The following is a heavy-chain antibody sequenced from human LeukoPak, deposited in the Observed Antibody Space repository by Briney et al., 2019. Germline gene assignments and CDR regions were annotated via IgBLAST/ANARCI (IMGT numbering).Heavy chain of an antibody. CDR2: IYHSGST. CDR3: ARHAALNWFDP. V-gene: IGHV4-59*08. Sequence: SETLSLTCTVSGDSIRSSYWSWIRQPPGKGLEWIGYIYHSGSTSQNPSLKSRVAISLDTSKNQFSLKMTSVTAADTAIYYCARHAALNWFDPWGQGTLVTVSS. J-gene: IGHJ5*02. D-gene: IGHD6-25*01. CDR1: GDSIRSSY.